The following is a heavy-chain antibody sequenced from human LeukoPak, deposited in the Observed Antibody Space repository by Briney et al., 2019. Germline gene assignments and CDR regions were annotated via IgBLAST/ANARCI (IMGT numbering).Heavy chain of an antibody. J-gene: IGHJ4*02. V-gene: IGHV3-23*01. CDR1: GFTFSSYA. Sequence: PGGSLRLSCAASGFTFSSYAMSWVRHAPGKGLEWVSAISGSGGSTYYADSVKGRFTISRDNSKNTLYLQMNSRRAEDTAVYYCVPYELLFDYWGQGTLVTVSS. D-gene: IGHD5-12*01. CDR2: ISGSGGST. CDR3: VPYELLFDY.